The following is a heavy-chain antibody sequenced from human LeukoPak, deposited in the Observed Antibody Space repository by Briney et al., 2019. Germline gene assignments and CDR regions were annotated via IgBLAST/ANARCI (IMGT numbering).Heavy chain of an antibody. V-gene: IGHV4-61*08. J-gene: IGHJ6*02. CDR3: ARGRPDNYDNSGYQYYYYYYGMDV. Sequence: SETLSLTCTVSGGSISSGAYYWSWIRQPPGKGLEWIGYIYYSGSTNYNPSLKSRVTISVDTSKNQFSLKLSSVTAADTAVYYCARGRPDNYDNSGYQYYYYYYGMDVWGQGTTVTVSS. CDR1: GGSISSGAYY. D-gene: IGHD3-22*01. CDR2: IYYSGST.